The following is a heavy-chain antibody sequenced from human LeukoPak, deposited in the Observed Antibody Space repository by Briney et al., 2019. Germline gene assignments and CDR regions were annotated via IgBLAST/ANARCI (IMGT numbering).Heavy chain of an antibody. Sequence: SETLSLTCAVYGGSFSCYYWSWIRQPPGKGLEWIGEINHSGSTNYNPSLKSRVTISVDTSKNQFSLKLSSVTAADTAVYYCARVGGLAAYWGARSWFDPWGQGTLVTVSS. CDR1: GGSFSCYY. D-gene: IGHD6-13*01. CDR3: ARVGGLAAYWGARSWFDP. V-gene: IGHV4-34*01. J-gene: IGHJ5*02. CDR2: INHSGST.